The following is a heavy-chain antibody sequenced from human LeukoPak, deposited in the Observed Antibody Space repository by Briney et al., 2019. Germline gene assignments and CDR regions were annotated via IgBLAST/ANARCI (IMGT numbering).Heavy chain of an antibody. J-gene: IGHJ5*02. Sequence: GGSLRLSCAASGFTFSSYWMHWVRQVPGKGLVWVSLIHSDGSTIIYADSVKGRFTISRDNAKNSLYLQMNSLRAEDTAVYYCARDSYYYDSSGYTPWGQGTLVTVSS. CDR3: ARDSYYYDSSGYTP. CDR1: GFTFSSYW. D-gene: IGHD3-22*01. V-gene: IGHV3-74*01. CDR2: IHSDGSTI.